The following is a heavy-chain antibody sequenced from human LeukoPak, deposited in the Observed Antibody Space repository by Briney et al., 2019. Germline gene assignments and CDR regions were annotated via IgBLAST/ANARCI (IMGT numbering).Heavy chain of an antibody. CDR1: GYTVTGYY. D-gene: IGHD6-19*01. V-gene: IGHV1-2*02. CDR2: INPNSGGA. CDR3: ETQATSGWQFS. Sequence: ASVKVSCKASGYTVTGYYMHSVRQSPGQGPEGMGWINPNSGGANYAQKFPGRGTMTRDTSLSPVYMGLSRMRSDDTAVYYCETQATSGWQFSWGQGTLVTVSS. J-gene: IGHJ5*02.